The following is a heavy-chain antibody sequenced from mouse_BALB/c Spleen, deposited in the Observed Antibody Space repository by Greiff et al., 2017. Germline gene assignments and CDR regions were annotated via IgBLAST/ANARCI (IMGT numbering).Heavy chain of an antibody. J-gene: IGHJ3*01. CDR3: ARGGLLRRAWFAY. D-gene: IGHD2-4*01. Sequence: QVQLKESGPGLVQPSQSLSITCTVSGFSLTSYGVHWVRQSPGKGLEWLGVIWSGGSTDYNAAFISRLSISKDNSKSQVFFKMNSLQTDDTARYYCARGGLLRRAWFAYWGQGTLVTVSA. V-gene: IGHV2-2*01. CDR1: GFSLTSYG. CDR2: IWSGGST.